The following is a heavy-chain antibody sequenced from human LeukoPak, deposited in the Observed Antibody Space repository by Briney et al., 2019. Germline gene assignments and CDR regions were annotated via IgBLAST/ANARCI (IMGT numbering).Heavy chain of an antibody. Sequence: GGSLRLSCAASGFTFSSYGMHWVRQAPGKGLEWVAVISYDGSNKYYADSVKGRFTISRDNSKNTLYLQMNSLRAEDTAVYYCAKDPMGSAYFQHWGQGTLVTVSS. CDR3: AKDPMGSAYFQH. V-gene: IGHV3-30*18. CDR2: ISYDGSNK. CDR1: GFTFSSYG. J-gene: IGHJ1*01. D-gene: IGHD3-10*01.